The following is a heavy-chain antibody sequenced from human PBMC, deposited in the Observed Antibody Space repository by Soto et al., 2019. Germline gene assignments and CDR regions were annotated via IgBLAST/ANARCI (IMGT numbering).Heavy chain of an antibody. J-gene: IGHJ6*02. Sequence: QVQLVQSGAEVKKPGSSVKVSCKASGGTFSSYAISWVRQAPGKGLEWMGGIIPIFGTANYAQKFQGRVTITADESTSTAYMELSSLRSEDTAVYYCARVRFGELFDYYYGMDVWGQGTTVTVSS. CDR1: GGTFSSYA. V-gene: IGHV1-69*01. CDR3: ARVRFGELFDYYYGMDV. CDR2: IIPIFGTA. D-gene: IGHD3-10*01.